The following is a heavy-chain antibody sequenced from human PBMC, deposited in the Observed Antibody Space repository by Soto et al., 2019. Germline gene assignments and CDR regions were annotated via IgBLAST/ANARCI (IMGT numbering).Heavy chain of an antibody. CDR1: GYSFTSYW. J-gene: IGHJ6*02. D-gene: IGHD5-12*01. V-gene: IGHV5-51*01. CDR2: IYPGDSDT. CDR3: ARHEATIGGVYYYYGMDV. Sequence: GESLKISCQGSGYSFTSYWIGWVRQMPGKGLEWMGIIYPGDSDTRYSPSFQGQVTISADKSISTAYLQWSSLKASDTAMYYCARHEATIGGVYYYYGMDVWGQGTTVTVSS.